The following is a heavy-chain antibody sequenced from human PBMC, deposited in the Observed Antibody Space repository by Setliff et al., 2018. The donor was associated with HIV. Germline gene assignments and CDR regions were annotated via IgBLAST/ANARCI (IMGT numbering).Heavy chain of an antibody. CDR3: ARDFGGYCSSMSCPGLFDP. Sequence: SVKVSCKASGGTFSNYGMSWVRQAPGQGLEWMGGIIPISGTANYAQKFQGRVTITTDESTSTAYMELSGLRSEDTAMYYCARDFGGYCSSMSCPGLFDPWGQGTLVTV. J-gene: IGHJ5*02. CDR1: GGTFSNYG. V-gene: IGHV1-69*05. CDR2: IIPISGTA. D-gene: IGHD2-2*01.